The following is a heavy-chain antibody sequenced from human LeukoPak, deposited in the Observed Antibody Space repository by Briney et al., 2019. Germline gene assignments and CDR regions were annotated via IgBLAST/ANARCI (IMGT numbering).Heavy chain of an antibody. CDR2: IYTSGTT. CDR1: RGSTSTYY. Sequence: PSETLSLTCTVSRGSTSTYYWSWIRQPAGKGLEWIGRIYTSGTTHYNPSLKSRVTMSVDTSKNQFSLNLSSVTAADTAVYYCARFSSIAAAFDYWGLGTLVTVSS. J-gene: IGHJ4*02. D-gene: IGHD6-13*01. V-gene: IGHV4-4*07. CDR3: ARFSSIAAAFDY.